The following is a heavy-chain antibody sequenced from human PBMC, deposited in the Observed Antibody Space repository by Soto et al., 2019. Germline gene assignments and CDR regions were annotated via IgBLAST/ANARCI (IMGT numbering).Heavy chain of an antibody. V-gene: IGHV1-3*01. CDR3: ARDRAYSSSSWWFDP. CDR1: GYTFTSYA. D-gene: IGHD6-6*01. J-gene: IGHJ5*02. CDR2: INAGNGNT. Sequence: QVQLVQSGAEVKKPGASVKVSCKASGYTFTSYAMHWVRQAPGQRLEWMGWINAGNGNTKYSQKFQGRVTITRDTSASTAYMELSSLRSEDTAVYYCARDRAYSSSSWWFDPWGQGTLVTVSS.